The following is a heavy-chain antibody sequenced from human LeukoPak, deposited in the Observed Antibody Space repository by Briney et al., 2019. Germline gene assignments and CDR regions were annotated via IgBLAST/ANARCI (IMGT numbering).Heavy chain of an antibody. V-gene: IGHV4-38-2*02. J-gene: IGHJ6*03. Sequence: ETLSLTCTVSGYSISDGFYWDWIRQTPGKGLEWIGSIYYSGSTYYNPSLKSRVTISVDTSKNQFSLKLSSVTAADTALYYCARDRSYYYYMDVWGKGTTVTVSS. CDR2: IYYSGST. CDR3: ARDRSYYYYMDV. CDR1: GYSISDGFY.